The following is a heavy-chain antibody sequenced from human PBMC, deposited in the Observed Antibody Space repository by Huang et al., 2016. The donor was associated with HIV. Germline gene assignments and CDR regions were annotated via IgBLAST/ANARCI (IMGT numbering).Heavy chain of an antibody. J-gene: IGHJ4*02. Sequence: VQLMESGGDVVHLGGSLTLSCVVSGLTFSNYGMHWIRQVPGKGLEWVTFMRYDGSDEYYTASGKGRFIVSRDNFNNTLYLRMNSLRPEDTAIYYCAKDTWGGIADHWGQGTRVTVSS. CDR1: GLTFSNYG. V-gene: IGHV3-30*02. D-gene: IGHD3-16*01. CDR2: MRYDGSDE. CDR3: AKDTWGGIADH.